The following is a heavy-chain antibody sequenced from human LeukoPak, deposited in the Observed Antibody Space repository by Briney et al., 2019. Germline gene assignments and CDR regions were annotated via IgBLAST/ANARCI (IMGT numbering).Heavy chain of an antibody. CDR1: GFTFSSYS. D-gene: IGHD2-2*01. Sequence: PGGSLRLSCAASGFTFSSYSMNWVRQAPGKGLEWVSSISSSSSYIYYADSVKGRFTISRDNAKNSLYLQMNSLRAEDTALYYCATASNQLLLPFAGMDVWGQGTTVTVSS. CDR2: ISSSSSYI. J-gene: IGHJ6*02. V-gene: IGHV3-21*04. CDR3: ATASNQLLLPFAGMDV.